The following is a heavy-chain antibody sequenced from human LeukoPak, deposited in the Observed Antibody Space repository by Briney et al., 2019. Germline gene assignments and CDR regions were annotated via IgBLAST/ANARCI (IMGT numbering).Heavy chain of an antibody. CDR1: GGSINSGGYS. D-gene: IGHD3-10*01. Sequence: SETLSLTCAVSGGSINSGGYSWSWIRQPPGKGLEWIGYIYHSGSTYYNPSLKRRVTISVDRSKNQFSLKLSSVTAADTAVHYCAREGAYGSGSFGFWGQGTLVTVSS. CDR2: IYHSGST. V-gene: IGHV4-30-2*01. J-gene: IGHJ4*02. CDR3: AREGAYGSGSFGF.